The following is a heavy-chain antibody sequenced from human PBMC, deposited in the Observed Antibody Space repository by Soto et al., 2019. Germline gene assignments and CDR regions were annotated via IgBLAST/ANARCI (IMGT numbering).Heavy chain of an antibody. D-gene: IGHD1-1*01. CDR1: GFNFNTFA. CDR2: ISSSGGSR. CDR3: AKDPPAPWTANWVDP. Sequence: EEQVSESGGALVQPGGSLRLSCAASGFNFNTFAMSRIRQAPGKGLEWVSHISSSGGSRDYADSVRGRFTISRDNSKNVLFLQMNSLRADDTATYYCAKDPPAPWTANWVDPWGKGTLVNVSS. J-gene: IGHJ5*02. V-gene: IGHV3-23*01.